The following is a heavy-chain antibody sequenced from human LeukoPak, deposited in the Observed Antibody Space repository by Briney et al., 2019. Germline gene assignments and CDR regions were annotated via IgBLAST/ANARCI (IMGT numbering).Heavy chain of an antibody. V-gene: IGHV1-18*01. D-gene: IGHD3-10*01. Sequence: ASVKVSCKASGYTFTSYGFSWIRQAPGQGLEWMGWISAYNGDTDYAQNLQGRVTMTTDTSTSTAYMELRSLRSDDTAVYYCARLGRGITMVRGVLYYGMDVWGQGTTVTVSS. J-gene: IGHJ6*02. CDR3: ARLGRGITMVRGVLYYGMDV. CDR1: GYTFTSYG. CDR2: ISAYNGDT.